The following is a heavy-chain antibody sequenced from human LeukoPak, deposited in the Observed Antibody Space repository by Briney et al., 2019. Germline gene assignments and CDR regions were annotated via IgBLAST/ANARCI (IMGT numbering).Heavy chain of an antibody. V-gene: IGHV3-23*01. CDR3: AKHLGYNYPLDY. CDR2: ISGSGGST. J-gene: IGHJ4*02. CDR1: GFTFSSYW. D-gene: IGHD5-24*01. Sequence: TGGSLRLSCAASGFTFSSYWMSWVRQAPGKGVEWVSAISGSGGSTYYADSVKGRFTISRDNSKNTLYLQMNSLRAEDTAVYYCAKHLGYNYPLDYWGQGTLVTVSS.